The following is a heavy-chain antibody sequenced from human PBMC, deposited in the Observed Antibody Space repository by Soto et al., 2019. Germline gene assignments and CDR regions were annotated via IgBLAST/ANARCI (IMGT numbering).Heavy chain of an antibody. Sequence: ASVKVSCKASGYTFTGYYMHWVRQAPGKGLEWMGWINPNSGGTNYAQKFQGWVTMTRDTSISTAYMELSRLRSDDTAVYYCARSQTYYYDSSGYLWFDPWGQGTLVTVS. D-gene: IGHD3-22*01. V-gene: IGHV1-2*04. J-gene: IGHJ5*02. CDR2: INPNSGGT. CDR3: ARSQTYYYDSSGYLWFDP. CDR1: GYTFTGYY.